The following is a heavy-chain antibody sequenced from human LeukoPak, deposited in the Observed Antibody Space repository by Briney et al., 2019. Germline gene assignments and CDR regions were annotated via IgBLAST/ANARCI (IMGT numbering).Heavy chain of an antibody. CDR2: FYSVGST. D-gene: IGHD4-17*01. CDR1: GFTVSSNY. V-gene: IGHV3-53*01. CDR3: ARGLDYGDYFDC. Sequence: PGGSLRLSCAASGFTVSSNYMSWVRQAPGKGLEWVSVFYSVGSTYYADSVKGRFTISRDNSKNTLYLQMNSLRAEDTAVYYCARGLDYGDYFDCWGQGTLVPVSS. J-gene: IGHJ4*02.